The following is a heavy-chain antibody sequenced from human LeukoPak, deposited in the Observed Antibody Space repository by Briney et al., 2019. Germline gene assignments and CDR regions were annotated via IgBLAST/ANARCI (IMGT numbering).Heavy chain of an antibody. CDR3: ARGKSYDILTGYYTNYYYGMDV. CDR1: GGTFSSSA. V-gene: IGHV1-69*04. Sequence: ASVKVSCKASGGTFSSSAISWVRQAPGQGLEWMGRIIPIFGIANYAQKFQGRVTITADKSTSTAYMELSSLRSEDTAVYYCARGKSYDILTGYYTNYYYGMDVWGQGTTVTVSS. D-gene: IGHD3-9*01. CDR2: IIPIFGIA. J-gene: IGHJ6*02.